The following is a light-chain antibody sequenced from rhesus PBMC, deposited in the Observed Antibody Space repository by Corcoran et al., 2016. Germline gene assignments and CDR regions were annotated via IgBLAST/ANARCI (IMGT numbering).Light chain of an antibody. J-gene: IGKJ2*01. CDR2: GAS. CDR3: YQQSSGYS. Sequence: QVILTQSPATLSLSPGERATLSCRASQSVSSYLAWYQQKPGQAPRLLIYGASSRATGIPDRFSGSGSGTDFTLTISSLEPEDVGVYHCYQQSSGYSFGQGTKVEIK. CDR1: QSVSSY. V-gene: IGKV3-10*01.